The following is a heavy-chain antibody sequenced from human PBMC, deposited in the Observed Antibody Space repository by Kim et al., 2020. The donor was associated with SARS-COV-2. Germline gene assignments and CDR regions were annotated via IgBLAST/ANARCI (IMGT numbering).Heavy chain of an antibody. Sequence: GGSLRLSCVASGFTFSNYWMSWVRQAPGKGLEWVANIKQDGGEKYYVDSVKGRLTISRDNAQNSLYLQMNSLTAEDTAVYYCARHSSSNYNYGDYWGQGTLVTVSS. CDR3: ARHSSSNYNYGDY. CDR2: IKQDGGEK. V-gene: IGHV3-7*03. D-gene: IGHD4-4*01. CDR1: GFTFSNYW. J-gene: IGHJ4*02.